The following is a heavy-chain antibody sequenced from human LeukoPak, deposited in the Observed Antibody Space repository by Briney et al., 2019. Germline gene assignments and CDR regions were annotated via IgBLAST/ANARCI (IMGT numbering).Heavy chain of an antibody. CDR1: GGSISSYY. V-gene: IGHV4-59*12. Sequence: SETLSLTCTVSGGSISSYYWSWIRQPPGKGLEWIGYIYYSGSTNYNPSLKSRVTISVDTSKNQFSLKLSSVTAADTAVYYCARSTIAARGFDYWGQGTLVTVSS. J-gene: IGHJ4*02. CDR3: ARSTIAARGFDY. D-gene: IGHD6-6*01. CDR2: IYYSGST.